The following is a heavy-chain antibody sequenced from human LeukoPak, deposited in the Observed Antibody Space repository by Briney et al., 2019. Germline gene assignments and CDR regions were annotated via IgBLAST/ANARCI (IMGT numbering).Heavy chain of an antibody. CDR3: ARESGYKGLGFDY. D-gene: IGHD5-12*01. CDR1: GFTFSSYG. V-gene: IGHV3-23*01. J-gene: IGHJ4*02. Sequence: PGGSLRLSCATSGFTFSSYGMHWVRQAPGKGLEWVSAISGSGGSTYYADSVKGRFTISRDNSKNTLYLQMNSLRAEDTAVYYCARESGYKGLGFDYWGQGTLVTFSS. CDR2: ISGSGGST.